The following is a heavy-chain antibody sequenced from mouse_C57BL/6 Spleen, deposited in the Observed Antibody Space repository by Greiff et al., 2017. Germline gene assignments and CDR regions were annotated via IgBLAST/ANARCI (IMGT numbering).Heavy chain of an antibody. CDR3: ASGFHEGYWYFDV. CDR2: IYPGDGDT. J-gene: IGHJ1*03. V-gene: IGHV1-80*01. Sequence: HVQLQQSGAELVKPGASVKISCKASGYAFSSYWMNWVKQRPGKGLERIGQIYPGDGDTNYNGKFKGKATLTADKSSSTAYMQLSSLTSEDSAVYVCASGFHEGYWYFDVWGTGTTVTVSS. CDR1: GYAFSSYW.